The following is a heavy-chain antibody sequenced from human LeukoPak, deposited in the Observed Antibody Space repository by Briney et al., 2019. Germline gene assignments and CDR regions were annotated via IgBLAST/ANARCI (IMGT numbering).Heavy chain of an antibody. CDR2: ISGSGDST. V-gene: IGHV3-23*01. Sequence: GGSLRLSCAGSGFSFTSYAMSWVRQAPGTGLEWVSSISGSGDSTVYADSVKGRFTVSRDNFKNMLYLQMSSLSTEDTAVYYCAKDSKWEPYNHYGMDVWGQGTTVTVSS. CDR3: AKDSKWEPYNHYGMDV. CDR1: GFSFTSYA. D-gene: IGHD1-26*01. J-gene: IGHJ6*02.